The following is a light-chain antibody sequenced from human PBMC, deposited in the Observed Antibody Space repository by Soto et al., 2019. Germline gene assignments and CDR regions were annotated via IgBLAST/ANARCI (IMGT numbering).Light chain of an antibody. CDR3: QKYDILPLT. J-gene: IGKJ3*01. Sequence: DIQMTQSPSSLSASVGDRVTISCQASQDISNYLNWYQHKEGKAPKLLIYDASNLETGVPSRFSGSGSGTDFTLTISSLQPEDIATYYCQKYDILPLTFGPGTKVDIK. CDR2: DAS. V-gene: IGKV1-33*01. CDR1: QDISNY.